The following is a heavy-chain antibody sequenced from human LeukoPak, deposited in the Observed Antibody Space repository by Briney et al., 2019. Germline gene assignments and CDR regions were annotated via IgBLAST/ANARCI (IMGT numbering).Heavy chain of an antibody. V-gene: IGHV4-59*08. CDR3: ARHLGAEQTDFNY. CDR1: GGSISSYY. CDR2: IYYSGST. D-gene: IGHD1-26*01. J-gene: IGHJ4*02. Sequence: SETLSLTCTVSGGSISSYYWSWTRQPPGKGLEWIGYIYYSGSTNYNPSLKSRVTISVDTSKNQFSLKLSSVTAADTAVYYCARHLGAEQTDFNYWGQGTLVTVSS.